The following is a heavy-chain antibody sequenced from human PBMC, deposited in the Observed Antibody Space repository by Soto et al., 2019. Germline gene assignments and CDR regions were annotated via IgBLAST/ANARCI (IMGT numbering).Heavy chain of an antibody. Sequence: SVKVSCNASGGTFSSYAISWVRQAPGQGLEWMGGIIPIFGTANYEQKFQGRVTIPADESTSTAYMELSSLRSEDTAVYYCARVSAVAALWGQGTLVTVSS. CDR1: GGTFSSYA. CDR3: ARVSAVAAL. CDR2: IIPIFGTA. V-gene: IGHV1-69*13. J-gene: IGHJ4*02. D-gene: IGHD6-19*01.